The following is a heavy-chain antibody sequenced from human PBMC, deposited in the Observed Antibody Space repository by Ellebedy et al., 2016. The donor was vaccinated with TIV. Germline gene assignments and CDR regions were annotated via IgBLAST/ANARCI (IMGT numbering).Heavy chain of an antibody. CDR3: ARARGWYGSDGMDV. CDR1: GFTVSSNY. CDR2: IYGGGNT. V-gene: IGHV3-53*01. J-gene: IGHJ6*04. D-gene: IGHD6-19*01. Sequence: PGGSLRLSCPASGFTVSSNYMSWVRRAPGQGLGWVPVIYGGGNTDYAEDVEGRFTISGDNSKNTVYLQMNSLRAEDTAVYYCARARGWYGSDGMDVWGEGTTVTVSS.